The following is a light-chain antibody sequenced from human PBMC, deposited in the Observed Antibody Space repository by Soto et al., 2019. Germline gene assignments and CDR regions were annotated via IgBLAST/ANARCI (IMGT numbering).Light chain of an antibody. V-gene: IGKV3-15*01. CDR3: QQYNNWPLT. CDR1: ESVSDN. CDR2: GAS. Sequence: EIVMTQSPATLSVSPGERATLSCRAIESVSDNLAWYQQKPGQAPRLLLYGASIRATGITARFSGSGSATEFTLTISSLQSEDSAVYYCQQYNNWPLTFGGGTKVEIK. J-gene: IGKJ4*01.